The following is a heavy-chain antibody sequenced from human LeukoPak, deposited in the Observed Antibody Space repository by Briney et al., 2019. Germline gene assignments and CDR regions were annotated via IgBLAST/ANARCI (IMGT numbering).Heavy chain of an antibody. Sequence: GGSLRLSCAASGFTFSDYYMSWIRQAPGKGLEWVSYISHRVSDVQYADSVKGRFTISRDNAKNSLYLQMNSLRAEDTVVYYCARDSRSTNYDFWSGYPGCWGQGTLVTVSS. D-gene: IGHD3-3*01. J-gene: IGHJ4*02. CDR3: ARDSRSTNYDFWSGYPGC. CDR1: GFTFSDYY. V-gene: IGHV3-11*04. CDR2: ISHRVSDV.